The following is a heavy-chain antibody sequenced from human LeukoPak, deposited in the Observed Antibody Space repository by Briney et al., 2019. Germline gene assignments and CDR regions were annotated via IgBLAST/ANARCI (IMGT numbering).Heavy chain of an antibody. D-gene: IGHD3-16*01. J-gene: IGHJ4*02. CDR3: ARSNNGGWGYCDY. CDR2: IWYDGSNK. CDR1: GLSFSNYG. Sequence: GRSLRLSCAASGLSFSNYGMHWVRQAPGKGLEWVAVIWYDGSNKYYADSVKGRFTISRDNSKNTLYVQMSSLRAEDTAVYYCARSNNGGWGYCDYWGQGSLVTVSS. V-gene: IGHV3-33*01.